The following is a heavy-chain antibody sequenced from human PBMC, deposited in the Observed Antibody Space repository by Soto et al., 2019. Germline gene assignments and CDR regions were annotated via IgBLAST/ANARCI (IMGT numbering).Heavy chain of an antibody. CDR2: IYYTGST. CDR3: AREREGGWYNMLAY. CDR1: GGSIRSSSYY. Sequence: SETLSLTCTVSGGSIRSSSYYWGWVRQPPGKGLEWIGTIYYTGSTYYNPSLNSRVTMSVDTSKNQFSLKLSSVTAADTAVYYCAREREGGWYNMLAYWGQGTLVTVSS. J-gene: IGHJ4*02. D-gene: IGHD6-19*01. V-gene: IGHV4-39*07.